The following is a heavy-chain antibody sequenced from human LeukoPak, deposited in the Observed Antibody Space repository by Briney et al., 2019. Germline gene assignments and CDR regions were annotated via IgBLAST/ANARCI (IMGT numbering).Heavy chain of an antibody. D-gene: IGHD5-18*01. Sequence: GRSLRLSCAASGFTFDDYAMHWVRQAPGKGLEWVSGISWSSGSIGYADSVKGRFTISRDNAKNSLYLQMNSLRAEDTALYYCARGYSYEPTSEFDYWGQGTLVTVSS. CDR3: ARGYSYEPTSEFDY. CDR1: GFTFDDYA. V-gene: IGHV3-9*01. J-gene: IGHJ4*02. CDR2: ISWSSGSI.